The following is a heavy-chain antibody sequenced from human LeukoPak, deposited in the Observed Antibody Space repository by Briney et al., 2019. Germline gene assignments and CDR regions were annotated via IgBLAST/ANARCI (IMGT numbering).Heavy chain of an antibody. J-gene: IGHJ4*02. V-gene: IGHV3-23*01. Sequence: GGSVRLSCAASGFTFSSYGVSWLRQAPGKGLEWVSAISGSGSSTFYADSVKGRFAISRDNAKNSLYLQMNSLRAEDTALYYCAKDAGYDILTEIDYWGQGTLVTVSS. CDR1: GFTFSSYG. D-gene: IGHD3-9*01. CDR3: AKDAGYDILTEIDY. CDR2: ISGSGSST.